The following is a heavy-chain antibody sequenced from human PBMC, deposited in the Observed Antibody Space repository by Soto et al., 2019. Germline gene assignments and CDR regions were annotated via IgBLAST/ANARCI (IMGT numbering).Heavy chain of an antibody. D-gene: IGHD6-19*01. CDR1: GFTFSSYA. CDR3: AKFGDRYSRGWSLELFDY. J-gene: IGHJ4*02. V-gene: IGHV3-23*01. CDR2: ISGSGGST. Sequence: GGSLRLSCAASGFTFSSYAMSWVRQAPGKGLEWVSAISGSGGSTYYADSVKGRFTISRDNSKNPLYLQMNSLRAEDTAVYYRAKFGDRYSRGWSLELFDYWGQGTLVTVSS.